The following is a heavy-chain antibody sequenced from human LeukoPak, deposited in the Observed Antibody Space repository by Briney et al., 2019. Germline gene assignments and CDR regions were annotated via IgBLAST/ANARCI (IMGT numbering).Heavy chain of an antibody. Sequence: GASVKVSCKASGYTFTSYDINWVRQATGQGLEWMGWMNPNSGNTGYAQKFQGRVTMTRNTSISTAYTELSSLRSEDTAVYYCARAHRGVLRFLEWFSYYFDYWGQEPWSPSPQ. J-gene: IGHJ4*01. CDR1: GYTFTSYD. CDR3: ARAHRGVLRFLEWFSYYFDY. D-gene: IGHD3-3*01. CDR2: MNPNSGNT. V-gene: IGHV1-8*01.